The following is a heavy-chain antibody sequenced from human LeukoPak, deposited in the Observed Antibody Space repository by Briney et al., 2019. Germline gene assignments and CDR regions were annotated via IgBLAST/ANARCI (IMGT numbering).Heavy chain of an antibody. CDR3: ARDYYGSGGYSHYYYYYYMDV. CDR1: GYTFTSYD. V-gene: IGHV1-8*03. D-gene: IGHD3-10*01. Sequence: ASVKVSCKAAGYTFTSYDINWVRQATGQGLEWMGWMNPNSGNTGYAQKFQGRVTITRNTSISTAYMELSSLRSEDTAVYYCARDYYGSGGYSHYYYYYYMDVWGKGTTVTVSS. CDR2: MNPNSGNT. J-gene: IGHJ6*03.